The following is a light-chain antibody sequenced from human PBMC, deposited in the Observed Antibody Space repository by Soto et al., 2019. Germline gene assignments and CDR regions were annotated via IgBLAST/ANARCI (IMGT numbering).Light chain of an antibody. CDR2: KAS. CDR1: RNVGDW. CDR3: QEHGTYPLT. V-gene: IGKV1-5*03. Sequence: DKQLTQSPSTLSASIGDRVTITCRASRNVGDWLAWFQQKPGKAPKLLIYKASTLESGVPSRFRGTASGTELTLTISSLQPDDYASYYCQEHGTYPLTFGGGTKVDIK. J-gene: IGKJ4*01.